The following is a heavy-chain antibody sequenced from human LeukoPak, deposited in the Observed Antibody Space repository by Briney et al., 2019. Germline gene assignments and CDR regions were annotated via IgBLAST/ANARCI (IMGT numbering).Heavy chain of an antibody. D-gene: IGHD2-2*01. Sequence: SETLSLTCTVSGGSNSSSSYYWGWIRQPPGKGLEWIGSIYYSGSTYYNPSLKSRVTISVDTSKNQFSLKLSSVTAADTAVYYCARGRKYCSSTSCYYYYYMDVWGKGTTVTVSS. CDR2: IYYSGST. CDR1: GGSNSSSSYY. CDR3: ARGRKYCSSTSCYYYYYMDV. V-gene: IGHV4-39*07. J-gene: IGHJ6*03.